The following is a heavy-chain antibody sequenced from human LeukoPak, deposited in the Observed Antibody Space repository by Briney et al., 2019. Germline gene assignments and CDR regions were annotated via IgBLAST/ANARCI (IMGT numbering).Heavy chain of an antibody. CDR1: GGSISSSSYY. Sequence: SETLSLTCTVSGGSISSSSYYWGWIRQPPGKGPEWIGSIYYSGSTSTYYNPSLKSRVTISVDTSKNQFSLKLSSVTAADTAVYYCARQKGGITMVRGVKKRTKNFDYWGQGTLVTVSS. V-gene: IGHV4-39*01. CDR3: ARQKGGITMVRGVKKRTKNFDY. D-gene: IGHD3-10*01. J-gene: IGHJ4*02. CDR2: IYYSGSTST.